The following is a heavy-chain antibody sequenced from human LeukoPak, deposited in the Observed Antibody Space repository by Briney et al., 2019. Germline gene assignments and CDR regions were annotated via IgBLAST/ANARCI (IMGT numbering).Heavy chain of an antibody. J-gene: IGHJ4*02. V-gene: IGHV3-23*01. CDR1: GFTFCSYA. D-gene: IGHD6-13*01. CDR3: AKDEIAARRPYYFDY. Sequence: GGSLRLSCAVSGFTFCSYATSWVRQAPGKGLEWVSAISGSGGSTYYADSVKGRFTISRDNSKNTLYLQMNSRRAEDTAVYYCAKDEIAARRPYYFDYWGQVTLVTVSS. CDR2: ISGSGGST.